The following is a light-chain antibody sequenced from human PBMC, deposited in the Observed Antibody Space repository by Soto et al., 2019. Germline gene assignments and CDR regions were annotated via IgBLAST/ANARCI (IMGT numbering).Light chain of an antibody. CDR2: RNN. Sequence: QSVLTQPPSASGTPGQRVTISCSGSSSNIGINYVYWYQQLPGTAPKLLIYRNNQRPSGVPDRFSGSKSGTSASLAIGGLRSEDEADYYCAAWDDSLSSPVFGGGTQLTVL. CDR3: AAWDDSLSSPV. J-gene: IGLJ3*02. CDR1: SSNIGINY. V-gene: IGLV1-47*01.